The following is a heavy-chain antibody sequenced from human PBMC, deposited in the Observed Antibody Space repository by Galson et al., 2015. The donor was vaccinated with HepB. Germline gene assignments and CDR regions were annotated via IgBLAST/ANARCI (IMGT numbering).Heavy chain of an antibody. CDR3: AKGRGMAHDAFDI. D-gene: IGHD5-24*01. V-gene: IGHV3-30*18. Sequence: SLRLSCAASGFTFSSYGMHWVRQAPGEGLEWVAVISYDGSNKYYADSVKGRFTISRDNSKNTLYLQMNSLRAEDTAVYYCAKGRGMAHDAFDIWGQGTMVTVSS. CDR2: ISYDGSNK. CDR1: GFTFSSYG. J-gene: IGHJ3*02.